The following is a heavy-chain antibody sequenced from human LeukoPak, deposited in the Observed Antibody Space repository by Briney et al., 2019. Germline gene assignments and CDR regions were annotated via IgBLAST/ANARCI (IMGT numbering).Heavy chain of an antibody. V-gene: IGHV4-59*01. J-gene: IGHJ3*02. D-gene: IGHD1-26*01. CDR2: IYYSGST. CDR3: ARDRKAAWEGAFDI. Sequence: SETLSLTCTVSGGSISSYYWSWIRQPPGKGLEWIGYIYYSGSTNYNPSLKSQVTISVDTSKNQFSLKLSSVTAADTAVYYCARDRKAAWEGAFDIWGQGTMVTVSS. CDR1: GGSISSYY.